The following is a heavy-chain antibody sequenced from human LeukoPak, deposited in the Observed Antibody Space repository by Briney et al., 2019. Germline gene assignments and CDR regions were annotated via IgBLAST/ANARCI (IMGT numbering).Heavy chain of an antibody. CDR1: GYSFISYG. CDR2: ISAYNGNT. CDR3: AREHLRYFDWLSQNYYMDV. D-gene: IGHD3-9*01. Sequence: GESLKISCKGSGYSFISYGISWVRQAPGQGLEWMGWISAYNGNTNYAQNFQGRVTMTTETSTSTAYMELRSLRSDDTAVYYCAREHLRYFDWLSQNYYMDVWGKGTTVTVSS. V-gene: IGHV1-18*01. J-gene: IGHJ6*03.